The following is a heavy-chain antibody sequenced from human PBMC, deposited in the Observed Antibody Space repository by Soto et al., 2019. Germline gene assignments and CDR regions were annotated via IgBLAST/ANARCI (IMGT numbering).Heavy chain of an antibody. CDR2: TSYDGNNK. V-gene: IGHV3-30-3*01. J-gene: IGHJ6*02. CDR3: ARAGCDGGTCYTLVGLRYGMDV. D-gene: IGHD2-15*01. Sequence: QVQLVESGGGVVQPGRSLRLSCAASGFTFSSYAMYWVRQAPGKGLEWVAVTSYDGNNKYYADSVKGRFTISRDNSRNTLYVQMNSLRAEDSAVYYCARAGCDGGTCYTLVGLRYGMDVWGQGTTVTVSS. CDR1: GFTFSSYA.